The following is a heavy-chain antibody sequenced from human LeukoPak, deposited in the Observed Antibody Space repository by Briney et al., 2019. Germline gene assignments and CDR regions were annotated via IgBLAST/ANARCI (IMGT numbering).Heavy chain of an antibody. CDR1: GFSVSSHY. D-gene: IGHD2-15*01. J-gene: IGHJ5*02. V-gene: IGHV3-53*01. Sequence: QPGGSLRLSCAVSGFSVSSHYMSWVRQAPGKGLEWVSIIHSGGLTQYADSVKGRFTISRDNSKNTVYLQMNSLRAEDTAVYYCAREYSTGFDPWGQGTLVTVSS. CDR3: AREYSTGFDP. CDR2: IHSGGLT.